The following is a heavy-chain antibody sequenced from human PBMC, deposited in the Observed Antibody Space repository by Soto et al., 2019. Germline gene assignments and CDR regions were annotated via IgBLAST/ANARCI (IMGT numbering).Heavy chain of an antibody. V-gene: IGHV3-7*01. CDR1: GFTFSSYW. J-gene: IGHJ1*01. CDR2: IKQDGSEK. CDR3: ARDPRYYYDSSGRTTEYFQH. D-gene: IGHD3-22*01. Sequence: PGGSLRLSCAASGFTFSSYWMSWVRQAPGKGLEWVANIKQDGSEKYYVDSVKGRFTISRDNAKNSLYLQMNSLRAEDTAVYYCARDPRYYYDSSGRTTEYFQHWGQGTLVTVSS.